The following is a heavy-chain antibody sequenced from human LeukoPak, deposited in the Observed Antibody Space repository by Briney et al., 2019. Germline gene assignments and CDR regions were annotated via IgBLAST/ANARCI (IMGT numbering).Heavy chain of an antibody. J-gene: IGHJ3*02. CDR3: ARDSHKFDSSGYYPDAFDI. Sequence: GGSLRLSCAASGLTFSSYEMNWVRQAPGKGLEWVSYISSSGSSIYYADSVKGRFTISRDNAKKSLYLQMHSLRAEDTAVYYCARDSHKFDSSGYYPDAFDIWGQGTMVTVSS. CDR1: GLTFSSYE. D-gene: IGHD3-22*01. V-gene: IGHV3-48*03. CDR2: ISSSGSSI.